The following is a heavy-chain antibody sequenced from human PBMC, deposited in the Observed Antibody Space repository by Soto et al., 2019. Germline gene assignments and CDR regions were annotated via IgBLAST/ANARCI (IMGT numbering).Heavy chain of an antibody. CDR2: ISGSGGST. CDR3: ASGLSGYYGPEYFQY. Sequence: GGSLRLSCAASGLTFSSYAMSWVRQAPGKGLEWVSAISGSGGSTYYADSVKGRFTISRDNSKNTLYLQMNSLRAADTAVYYCASGLSGYYGPEYFQYWGQGTLVTVSS. D-gene: IGHD3-9*01. V-gene: IGHV3-23*01. CDR1: GLTFSSYA. J-gene: IGHJ1*01.